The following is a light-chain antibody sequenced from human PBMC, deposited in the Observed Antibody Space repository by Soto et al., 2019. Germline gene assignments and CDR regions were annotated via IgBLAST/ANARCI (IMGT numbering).Light chain of an antibody. V-gene: IGKV3-20*01. CDR1: QSVSSSY. CDR2: GAS. Sequence: EIVLTQSPGTLSLSPGERATLSCRASQSVSSSYLDWYQQKPGQAPRLLIYGASSRATGIPDRFSGSGSGTDFTLTISRLEPEDFAVYYCQQYGSSPRVTFGGGTKVEIK. J-gene: IGKJ4*01. CDR3: QQYGSSPRVT.